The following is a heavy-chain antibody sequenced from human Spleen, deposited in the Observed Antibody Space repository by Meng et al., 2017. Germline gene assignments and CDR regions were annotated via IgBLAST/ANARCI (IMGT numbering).Heavy chain of an antibody. CDR1: GGSGGSGSNY. CDR2: INHSGST. Sequence: QVLLEEPGPGLVETSETLSRACTVAGGSGGSGSNYWSWIRQPPGKGLEWIVEINHSGSTNYNPSLESRATISVDTSQNNLSLKLSSVTAADSAVYYCARGPTTMAHDFDYWGQGTLVTVSS. D-gene: IGHD4-11*01. CDR3: ARGPTTMAHDFDY. V-gene: IGHV4-61*03. J-gene: IGHJ4*02.